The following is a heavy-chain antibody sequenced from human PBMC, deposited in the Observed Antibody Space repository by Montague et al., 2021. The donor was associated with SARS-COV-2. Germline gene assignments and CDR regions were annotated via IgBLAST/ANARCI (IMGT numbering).Heavy chain of an antibody. V-gene: IGHV3-33*06. J-gene: IGHJ4*02. CDR1: GFTFSSYG. CDR3: AKQFGYGSGSIDY. CDR2: IWYDGSNK. Sequence: SLRLSCAASGFTFSSYGMHWVRQAPGKGLEWVAVIWYDGSNKYYADSXKGRFTISRDNSKNTLYLQMNSLRAEDTAVYYCAKQFGYGSGSIDYWGQGTLVTVSS. D-gene: IGHD3-10*01.